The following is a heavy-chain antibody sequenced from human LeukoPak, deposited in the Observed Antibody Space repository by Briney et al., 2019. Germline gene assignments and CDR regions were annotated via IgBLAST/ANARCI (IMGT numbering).Heavy chain of an antibody. V-gene: IGHV1-69*05. J-gene: IGHJ4*02. Sequence: ASVKVSCKASGGTFSSYAISWLRQAPGQGLEWMGGIIPIFGTANYAQKFQGRVTITTDESTSTAYMELSSLRSEDTAVYYCARVGPYAFWSGYYKGGFDYWGQGTLVTVSS. D-gene: IGHD3-3*01. CDR1: GGTFSSYA. CDR2: IIPIFGTA. CDR3: ARVGPYAFWSGYYKGGFDY.